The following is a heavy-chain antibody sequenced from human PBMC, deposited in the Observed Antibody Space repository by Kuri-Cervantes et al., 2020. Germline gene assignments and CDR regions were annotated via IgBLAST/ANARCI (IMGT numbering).Heavy chain of an antibody. Sequence: GGSLRLSCAASGFTFSSYWMSWVRQAPGKGLEWVANIKQDGSEKYYVDSAKGRFTISRDNAKNSLYLQMNSLRAEDTAVYYCARFYDILTGYSTFGYWGQGTLVTVSS. D-gene: IGHD3-9*01. CDR2: IKQDGSEK. CDR1: GFTFSSYW. CDR3: ARFYDILTGYSTFGY. V-gene: IGHV3-7*03. J-gene: IGHJ4*02.